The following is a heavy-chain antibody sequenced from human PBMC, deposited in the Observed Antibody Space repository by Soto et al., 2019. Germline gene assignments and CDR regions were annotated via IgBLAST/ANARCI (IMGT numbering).Heavy chain of an antibody. Sequence: SQTLSLTCAISGDSVSSNSAAWNWIRQSPSRGLEWLGRTYYRSKWYNDYAVSVKSRITINPDTSKNQFSLQLNSVTPEDTAVYYCARSEFLSLRKWLAHFDYWGQGTLVTVSS. CDR2: TYYRSKWYN. V-gene: IGHV6-1*01. D-gene: IGHD6-19*01. J-gene: IGHJ4*02. CDR3: ARSEFLSLRKWLAHFDY. CDR1: GDSVSSNSAA.